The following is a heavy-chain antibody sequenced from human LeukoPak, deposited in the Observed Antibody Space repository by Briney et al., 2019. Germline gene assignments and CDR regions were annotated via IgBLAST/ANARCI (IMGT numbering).Heavy chain of an antibody. V-gene: IGHV3-23*01. CDR2: ISGHGSNT. CDR3: VKGMASCWGYYYYYGMDV. D-gene: IGHD5-24*01. J-gene: IGHJ6*02. CDR1: GFTFSTYA. Sequence: PGGSLRLSCAASGFTFSTYAMGWVRQAPGQGLEWVSAISGHGSNTYYADSVKGRFTVSRDNSKNTLYLQMNSLRVEDTAVYYCVKGMASCWGYYYYYGMDVWGQGTTVTVSS.